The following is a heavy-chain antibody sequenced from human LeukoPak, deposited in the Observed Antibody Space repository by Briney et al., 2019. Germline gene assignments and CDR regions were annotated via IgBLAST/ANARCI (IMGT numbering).Heavy chain of an antibody. Sequence: GGSLRLSCAASGFTFSSYAMSWVRQAPGKGLEWVPGISGSGGTTYYADSVKGRFTISRDDSRNTLYLRMNSLRAEDTAVFYCAREYSSGWYVVDYWGQGTLVTVSS. CDR3: AREYSSGWYVVDY. V-gene: IGHV3-23*01. CDR1: GFTFSSYA. J-gene: IGHJ4*02. D-gene: IGHD6-19*01. CDR2: ISGSGGTT.